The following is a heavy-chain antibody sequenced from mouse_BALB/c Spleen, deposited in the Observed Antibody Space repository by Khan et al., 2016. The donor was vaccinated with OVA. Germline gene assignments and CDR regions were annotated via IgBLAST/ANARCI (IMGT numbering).Heavy chain of an antibody. CDR3: ARGYDFFAY. Sequence: IQLVQSGPDLVKPGASVKISCKACGYSFTLYYMTWVKQSHGKSLEWIGRVNPNTGGSDYNQEFKGKAILTVDKSSNTAYMELHSLTSEDSAVYYCARGYDFFAYWGQGTLVTVSA. V-gene: IGHV1-26*01. CDR1: GYSFTLYY. J-gene: IGHJ3*01. D-gene: IGHD2-14*01. CDR2: VNPNTGGS.